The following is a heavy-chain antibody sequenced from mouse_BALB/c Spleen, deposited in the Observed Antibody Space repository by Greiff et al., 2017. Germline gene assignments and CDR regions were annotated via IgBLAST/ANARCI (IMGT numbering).Heavy chain of an antibody. J-gene: IGHJ2*01. CDR1: GFTFSSYA. CDR2: ISSGGST. CDR3: AREDYYALDY. Sequence: EVKVVESGGGLVKPGGSLKLSCAASGFTFSSYAMSWVRQTPEKRLEWVASISSGGSTYYPDSVKGRFTISRDNARNILYLQMSSLRSEDTAMYYCAREDYYALDYWGQGTTLTVSS. D-gene: IGHD1-1*01. V-gene: IGHV5-6-5*01.